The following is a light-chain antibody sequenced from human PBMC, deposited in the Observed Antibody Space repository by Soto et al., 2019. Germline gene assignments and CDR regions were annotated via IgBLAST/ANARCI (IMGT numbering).Light chain of an antibody. J-gene: IGLJ1*01. CDR1: SSDIGAYNY. V-gene: IGLV2-14*01. CDR3: SSHGRSNPFYV. CDR2: EVS. Sequence: LTQPASVSGSPGQSITISCAGTSSDIGAYNYVSWYQQHPGKAPKLMIYEVSNRPSGVSNRFSASKSGNTASLTISGLQAEDEADYYCSSHGRSNPFYVFGSGTKVTVL.